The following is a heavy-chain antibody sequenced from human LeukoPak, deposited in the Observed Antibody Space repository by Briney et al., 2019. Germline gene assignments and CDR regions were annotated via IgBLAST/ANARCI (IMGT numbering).Heavy chain of an antibody. D-gene: IGHD5-24*01. CDR3: ATLTIDGYNPHFDY. V-gene: IGHV1-24*01. CDR2: FDPEDGET. J-gene: IGHJ4*02. Sequence: ASVKVSCKVSGDSVTELSIHWVRQAPGKGLEWMGGFDPEDGETTCAQKFQGRVSMTEDTSRDTAYMELSSLRSEDTAVYYCATLTIDGYNPHFDYWGQGTLVTVSS. CDR1: GDSVTELS.